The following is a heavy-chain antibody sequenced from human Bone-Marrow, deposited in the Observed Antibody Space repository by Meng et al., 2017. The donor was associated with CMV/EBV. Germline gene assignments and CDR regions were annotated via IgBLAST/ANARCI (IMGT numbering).Heavy chain of an antibody. CDR1: GYTFTAHY. CDR2: IHPHRGDT. J-gene: IGHJ4*02. D-gene: IGHD7-27*01. Sequence: ASVKVSCKASGYTFTAHYFHWVRQAPGQGLEWMGWIHPHRGDTNYAQQFQGRVTLTRDTSINTGNMELTRLTSDDTAVYYCARDNKWGPDYWGQGTLVTVSS. V-gene: IGHV1-2*02. CDR3: ARDNKWGPDY.